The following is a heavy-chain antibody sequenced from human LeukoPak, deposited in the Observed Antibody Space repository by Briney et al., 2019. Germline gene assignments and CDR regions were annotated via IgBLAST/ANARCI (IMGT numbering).Heavy chain of an antibody. J-gene: IGHJ6*02. CDR2: ISYSSSLT. CDR3: AKVIRGGYDMDV. D-gene: IGHD2-21*01. V-gene: IGHV3-48*02. CDR1: GYTLSGFG. Sequence: GGSLSLSCTASGYTLSGFGMKCLRPAPGKEMEWVSYISYSSSLTDYADSVKGRFTISRDNAKNSLSLQLNSLRDEDTAVYFCAKVIRGGYDMDVRGQGTTVTASS.